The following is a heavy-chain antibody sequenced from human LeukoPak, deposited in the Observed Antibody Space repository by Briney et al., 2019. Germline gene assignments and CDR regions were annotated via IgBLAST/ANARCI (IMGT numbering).Heavy chain of an antibody. D-gene: IGHD4-23*01. CDR3: AKDILGWSFDT. V-gene: IGHV3-23*01. CDR1: GFGVSSNA. CDR2: LGRDGRT. J-gene: IGHJ4*02. Sequence: GGSLRLSCEASGFGVSSNAMAWVRQAPGKGLEWVSGLGRDGRTHYADSVKGRFTISRDHSKNTVYLQMNSLRDEDTALYYCAKDILGWSFDTWGQGTLVTVSS.